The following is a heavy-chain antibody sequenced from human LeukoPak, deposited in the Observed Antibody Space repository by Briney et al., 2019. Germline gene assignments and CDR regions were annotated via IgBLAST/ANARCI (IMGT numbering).Heavy chain of an antibody. CDR2: IKQDGSEK. Sequence: GGSLRLSCAASGFTFSIYWMSWVRQAPGKGLEWVANIKQDGSEKYYVDSVKGRFTISRDNAKNLLYLQMNSLRAEGTAVYYCARDENYYGSGSYAYYFDYWGQGTLVTVSS. J-gene: IGHJ4*02. CDR1: GFTFSIYW. CDR3: ARDENYYGSGSYAYYFDY. V-gene: IGHV3-7*01. D-gene: IGHD3-10*01.